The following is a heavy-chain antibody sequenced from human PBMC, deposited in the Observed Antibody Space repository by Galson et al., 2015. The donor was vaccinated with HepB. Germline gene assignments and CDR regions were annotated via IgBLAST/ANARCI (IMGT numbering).Heavy chain of an antibody. CDR1: GGSISSYY. CDR2: VYYSGST. Sequence: SETLSLTCTVSGGSISSYYWNWIRQPPGKGLEWIGCVYYSGSTNYNPSLKSRVTISVDTSKNQFSLKLSSVTAADTAVYSCARGRDGHNQGGVDYWGQGTLVTVSS. CDR3: ARGRDGHNQGGVDY. D-gene: IGHD5-24*01. J-gene: IGHJ4*02. V-gene: IGHV4-59*01.